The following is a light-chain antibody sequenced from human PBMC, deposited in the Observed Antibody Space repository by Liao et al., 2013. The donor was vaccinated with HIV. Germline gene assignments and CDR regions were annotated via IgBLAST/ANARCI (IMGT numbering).Light chain of an antibody. CDR2: QDA. J-gene: IGLJ2*01. Sequence: SYELTQPPSVSVSPGQTASITCSGDRLGDKYACWYQQKPGQSPVLVIYQDAKRPSGIPARFSGSNSGNTATLTITGTQSVDEGDFYCQAWDSGAEIFGGGTKLTVL. CDR3: QAWDSGAEI. V-gene: IGLV3-1*01. CDR1: RLGDKY.